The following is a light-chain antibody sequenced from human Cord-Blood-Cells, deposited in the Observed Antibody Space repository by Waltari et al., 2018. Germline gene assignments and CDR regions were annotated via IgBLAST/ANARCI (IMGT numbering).Light chain of an antibody. J-gene: IGLJ1*01. V-gene: IGLV2-14*01. CDR2: DVS. Sequence: QSALTQPASVSGSPGQSITISCTGTSSDVGGYNYVSWYQQHPGKAPKLMIYDVSKRPSXXSNRXXGSKSGNTXXLTIXGLQAEDDADYYCSSYTSSSTYVFGTGTKVTVL. CDR1: SSDVGGYNY. CDR3: SSYTSSSTYV.